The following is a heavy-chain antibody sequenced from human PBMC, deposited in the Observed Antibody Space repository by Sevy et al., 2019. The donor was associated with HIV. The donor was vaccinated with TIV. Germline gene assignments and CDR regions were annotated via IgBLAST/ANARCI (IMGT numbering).Heavy chain of an antibody. D-gene: IGHD6-19*01. CDR2: IWYDGTNK. CDR3: AREHIAVAGIGYYFDY. CDR1: GFTFSTYN. V-gene: IGHV3-33*08. Sequence: GGSLRLSCAASGFTFSTYNMNWVRQAPGKGLEWVAVIWYDGTNKYYTDSVKGRFTISRDNSKNTLYLQMNSLRAEDTAVYYCAREHIAVAGIGYYFDYWGQGTLVTVSS. J-gene: IGHJ4*02.